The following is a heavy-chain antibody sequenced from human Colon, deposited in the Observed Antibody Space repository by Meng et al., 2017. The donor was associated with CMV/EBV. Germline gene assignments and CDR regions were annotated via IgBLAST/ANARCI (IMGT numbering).Heavy chain of an antibody. Sequence: GGSLRLSCTASRFTFSSYAMSWVRQAPGKGLEWVSAISASGTNTYYADSVKGRFTISRDNSRDTLSLQMNNLRADDTSVYYCARVGDYPGGYYDSWGQGTLVTVSS. V-gene: IGHV3-23*01. CDR1: RFTFSSYA. D-gene: IGHD3-10*01. J-gene: IGHJ4*02. CDR2: ISASGTNT. CDR3: ARVGDYPGGYYDS.